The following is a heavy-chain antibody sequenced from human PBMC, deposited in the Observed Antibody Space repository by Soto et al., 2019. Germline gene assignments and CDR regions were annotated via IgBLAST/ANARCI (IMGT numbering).Heavy chain of an antibody. D-gene: IGHD3-22*01. J-gene: IGHJ6*02. CDR2: INPNSGGT. CDR3: ARDPTYYYDSSNDYYYYGMDV. Sequence: ASVKVSCKASGYTFTGYYMHWVRQAPGQGLEWMGWINPNSGGTNYAQKFQGWVTMTRATSTSTAYMELSRLRSDDTAVYYCARDPTYYYDSSNDYYYYGMDVWGQGTTVTVSS. V-gene: IGHV1-2*04. CDR1: GYTFTGYY.